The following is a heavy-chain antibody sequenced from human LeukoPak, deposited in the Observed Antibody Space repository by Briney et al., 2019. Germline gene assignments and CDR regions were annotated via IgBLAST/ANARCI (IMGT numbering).Heavy chain of an antibody. V-gene: IGHV1-2*04. Sequence: ASVKVSFKASGYTFTGYYMHWVRQAPGQGLAWMGWINPNSGGTNYAQKFQGWVTMTRDTSISTAYMELSRLRSDGTAVYYCAREGIPNYYYYGMDVWGQGTTVTVSS. J-gene: IGHJ6*02. CDR2: INPNSGGT. CDR3: AREGIPNYYYYGMDV. CDR1: GYTFTGYY.